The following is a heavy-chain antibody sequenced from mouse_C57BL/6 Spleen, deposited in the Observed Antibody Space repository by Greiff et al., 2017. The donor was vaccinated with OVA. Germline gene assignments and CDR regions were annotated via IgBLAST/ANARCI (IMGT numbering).Heavy chain of an antibody. J-gene: IGHJ2*01. V-gene: IGHV1-18*01. CDR1: GYTFTDYN. D-gene: IGHD2-4*01. CDR3: ARFGDYHYFDY. Sequence: VQLQQSGPELVKPGASVKIPCKASGYTFTDYNMDWVKQSHGKSLEWIGDINPNNGGTIYNQKFKGKATLTVDKSSSTAYMELRSLTSEDTAVYYCARFGDYHYFDYWGQGTTLTVSS. CDR2: INPNNGGT.